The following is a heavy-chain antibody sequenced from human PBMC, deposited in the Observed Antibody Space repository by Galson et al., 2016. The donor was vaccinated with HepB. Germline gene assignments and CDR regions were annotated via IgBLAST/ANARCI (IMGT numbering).Heavy chain of an antibody. D-gene: IGHD5-18*01. CDR2: ISGSTGRT. CDR1: GFTFSNYA. Sequence: SLRLSCAASGFTFSNYAMSWVRQAPGKGLEWVSAISGSTGRTYYADSVTGHFTISRDNSKNTLYLQMNSLRAEDTAVYYCATPRGYSYGYWDDTTTDYWGQGTLVTVSS. V-gene: IGHV3-23*01. CDR3: ATPRGYSYGYWDDTTTDY. J-gene: IGHJ4*02.